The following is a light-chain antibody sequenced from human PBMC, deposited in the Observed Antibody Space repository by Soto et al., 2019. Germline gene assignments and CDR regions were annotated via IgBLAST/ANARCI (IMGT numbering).Light chain of an antibody. J-gene: IGLJ1*01. CDR3: CSCGGFSPDV. V-gene: IGLV2-23*01. Sequence: QSALTQPASVSGSPGQSITISCTGTSSDVGSCNLVSWYQHHPGKAPKLLIFEASKRPSGISNRFSGSKSDNTASLANSGLQAEGEAGYYCCSCGGFSPDVFGTGTKLTVL. CDR2: EAS. CDR1: SSDVGSCNL.